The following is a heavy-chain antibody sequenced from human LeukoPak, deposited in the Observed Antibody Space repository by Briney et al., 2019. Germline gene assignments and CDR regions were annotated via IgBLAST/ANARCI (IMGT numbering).Heavy chain of an antibody. CDR3: AREGDYGDYSNWFDP. CDR1: GYTFTGYY. CDR2: INPNSGGT. V-gene: IGHV1-2*02. Sequence: GASVKVSCKASGYTFTGYYMHWVRQAPGQGLEWMGWINPNSGGTNYAQKFQGRVTITRDTSASTAYMELSSLRSEDMAVYYCAREGDYGDYSNWFDPWGQGTLVTVSS. D-gene: IGHD4-17*01. J-gene: IGHJ5*02.